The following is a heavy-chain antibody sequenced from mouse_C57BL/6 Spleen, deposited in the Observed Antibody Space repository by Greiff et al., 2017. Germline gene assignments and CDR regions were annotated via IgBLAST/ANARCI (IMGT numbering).Heavy chain of an antibody. J-gene: IGHJ4*01. CDR3: AIASAQATYYHGIDY. CDR2: IHPSDSDS. D-gene: IGHD3-2*02. CDR1: GYTFTSYW. V-gene: IGHV1-74*01. Sequence: VQLQQPGAELVKPGASVKVSCKASGYTFTSYWMHWVKQSPGQGLEWIGRIHPSDSDSNSNQKFKGKATLTVDKSSGTAYMQLSSLTYEDSAVYSCAIASAQATYYHGIDYWGQGTSVTVSA.